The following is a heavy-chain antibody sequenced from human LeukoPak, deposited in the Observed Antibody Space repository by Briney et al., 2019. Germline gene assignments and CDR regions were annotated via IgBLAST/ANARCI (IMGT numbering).Heavy chain of an antibody. D-gene: IGHD1-14*01. Sequence: PSETLSLTCTVSGGSISSYYWSWIRQPPGKGLERIGYIYYSGSTNYNPSLKSRVTISVDTSKNQFSLKLSSVTAADTAVYYCARGTRDAAFDIWGQGTMVTVSS. CDR1: GGSISSYY. V-gene: IGHV4-59*01. CDR3: ARGTRDAAFDI. CDR2: IYYSGST. J-gene: IGHJ3*02.